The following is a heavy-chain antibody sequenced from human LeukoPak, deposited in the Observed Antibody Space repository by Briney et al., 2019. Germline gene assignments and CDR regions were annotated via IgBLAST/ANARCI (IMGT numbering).Heavy chain of an antibody. CDR1: GGTFSSYA. CDR3: ARVPVWSGFDV. J-gene: IGHJ6*04. Sequence: SSVKVSCKASGGTFSSYAISWVRQAPGQGLEWMGRINPNSGGTNYAQKFQGRVTMTRDTSISTAYMELSRLRSDDTAVYYCARVPVWSGFDVWGKGTTVTVSS. CDR2: INPNSGGT. D-gene: IGHD3-3*01. V-gene: IGHV1-2*06.